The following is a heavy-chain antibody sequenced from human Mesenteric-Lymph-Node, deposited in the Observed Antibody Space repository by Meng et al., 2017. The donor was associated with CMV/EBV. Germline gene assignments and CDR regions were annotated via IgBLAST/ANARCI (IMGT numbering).Heavy chain of an antibody. CDR2: INSDGSST. V-gene: IGHV3-74*01. J-gene: IGHJ6*02. CDR3: AREGGRYYDSSGYPLDYYYYGMDV. Sequence: GESLKISCAASGFTFSSYAMHWVRQAPGKGLVWVSRINSDGSSTSYADSVKGRFTISRDNAKNTLYLQMNSLRAEDTAVYYCAREGGRYYDSSGYPLDYYYYGMDVWGQGTTVTVSS. D-gene: IGHD3-22*01. CDR1: GFTFSSYA.